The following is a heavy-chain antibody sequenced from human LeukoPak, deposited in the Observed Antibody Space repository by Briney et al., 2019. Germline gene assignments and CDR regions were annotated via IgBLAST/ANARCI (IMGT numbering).Heavy chain of an antibody. CDR3: AKQGPGHCGSTSCYGVDY. V-gene: IGHV7-4-1*02. Sequence: GASVKVSCKASGYTFTSHAMNWVRQAPGQGLEWMGWINTNTGNPTYAQGFTGRFVFSLDTSVSTAYLQNSSLKAEDTAVYFCAKQGPGHCGSTSCYGVDYWGQGTLVTVSS. D-gene: IGHD2-2*01. CDR1: GYTFTSHA. J-gene: IGHJ4*02. CDR2: INTNTGNP.